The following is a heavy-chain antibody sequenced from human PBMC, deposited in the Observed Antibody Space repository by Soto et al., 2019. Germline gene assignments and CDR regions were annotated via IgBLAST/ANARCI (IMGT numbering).Heavy chain of an antibody. CDR1: GFTFSSYG. J-gene: IGHJ6*02. D-gene: IGHD4-4*01. CDR2: ISYDGSNK. Sequence: QVQLVESGGGVVQPGRSLRLSCAASGFTFSSYGMHWVRQAPGKGLEWVAVISYDGSNKYYADSVKGRFTISRDNSKNTLYLQMNSLRAEDTAVYYCAKVNSDDYSNYFYYYYGMDVWGQGPTVTVSS. CDR3: AKVNSDDYSNYFYYYYGMDV. V-gene: IGHV3-30*18.